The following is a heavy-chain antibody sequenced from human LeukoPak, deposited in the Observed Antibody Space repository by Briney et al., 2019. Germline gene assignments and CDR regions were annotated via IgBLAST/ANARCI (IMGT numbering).Heavy chain of an antibody. V-gene: IGHV3-7*01. CDR1: VFTFSSYW. D-gene: IGHD3-3*01. Sequence: GGSLSLSCAASVFTFSSYWMSWVRQAPGKGLEWVANIKQDGSEKYYVDSVKGRFTISRDNAKNSLYLQMNSLRAEDTAVYYCARELGYDFWSGYSIDYWGQGTLVTVSS. CDR3: ARELGYDFWSGYSIDY. J-gene: IGHJ4*02. CDR2: IKQDGSEK.